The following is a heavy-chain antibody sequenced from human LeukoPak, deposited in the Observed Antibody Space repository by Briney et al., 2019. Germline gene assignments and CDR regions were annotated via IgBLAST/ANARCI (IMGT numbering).Heavy chain of an antibody. D-gene: IGHD6-13*01. Sequence: PGGSLRLSCAASGFTFSSYGMHWVRQAPGKGLEWVAVIWYDGSNKYYADSVKGRFTISRDNSKNTLYLQMNSLRAEDTAVYYCARDRSSSRGRSAYWGQGTLVTVSS. CDR3: ARDRSSSRGRSAY. V-gene: IGHV3-33*01. CDR2: IWYDGSNK. CDR1: GFTFSSYG. J-gene: IGHJ4*02.